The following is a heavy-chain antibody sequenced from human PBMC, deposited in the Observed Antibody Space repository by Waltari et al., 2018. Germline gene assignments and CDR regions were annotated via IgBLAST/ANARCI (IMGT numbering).Heavy chain of an antibody. CDR1: GGSISSYY. Sequence: QVQLQESGPGLVKPSETLSLTCTVSGGSISSYYWSWIRQPPGKGLEWIGYIYYSGSTNYTPSLKSRVTISVDTSKNQFSLKLSAVTAADTAVYYCARAVDTAMVYYYGMDVWGQGTTVAVSS. CDR2: IYYSGST. CDR3: ARAVDTAMVYYYGMDV. V-gene: IGHV4-59*01. J-gene: IGHJ6*02. D-gene: IGHD5-18*01.